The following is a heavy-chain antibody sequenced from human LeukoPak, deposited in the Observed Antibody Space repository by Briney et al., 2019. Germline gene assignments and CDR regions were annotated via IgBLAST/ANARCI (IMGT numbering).Heavy chain of an antibody. V-gene: IGHV2-5*01. CDR2: IYWTDDT. J-gene: IGHJ4*02. CDR1: GFSLNTSGVG. CDR3: VHRHSGVPGI. D-gene: IGHD3-10*01. Sequence: SGPTLVNPTQTLTLTCTFSGFSLNTSGVGVSWIRQPPGKALEWLALIYWTDDTRYSPSLKSRLTITKVTSKNQVVLTLTNMDPVDTATYYCVHRHSGVPGIWGQRTLVTVSS.